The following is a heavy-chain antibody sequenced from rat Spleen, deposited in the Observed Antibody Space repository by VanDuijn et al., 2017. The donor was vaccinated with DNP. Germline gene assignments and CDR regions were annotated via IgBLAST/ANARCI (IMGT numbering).Heavy chain of an antibody. CDR1: GFTFSNYG. CDR3: VKHLDA. J-gene: IGHJ4*01. V-gene: IGHV5-19*01. CDR2: ITAGGEYT. Sequence: EVQLVESGGGLVQPGRSLKLSCAASGFTFSNYGMHWIRQVPGKGLEWVASITAGGEYTYSPDSVKGRFTISRDNAKSTLYLQMDSLRSEDTATYYCVKHLDAWGQGTSVTVSS.